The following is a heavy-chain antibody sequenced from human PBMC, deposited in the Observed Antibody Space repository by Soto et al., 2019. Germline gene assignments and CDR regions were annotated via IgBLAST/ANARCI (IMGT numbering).Heavy chain of an antibody. CDR3: ARVVKIESSFYNTRSFDH. D-gene: IGHD3-3*01. CDR2: IYYSGNT. V-gene: IGHV4-30-4*08. J-gene: IGHJ4*02. CDR1: GGSISSGGYY. Sequence: SETLSLTCTVSGGSISSGGYYWSWIRQHPGKGLEWIGYIYYSGNTYYNPSLKSRLTISVDTSKSQFSLKLSSVTAADTAVYYCARVVKIESSFYNTRSFDHWGQGTLVTVSS.